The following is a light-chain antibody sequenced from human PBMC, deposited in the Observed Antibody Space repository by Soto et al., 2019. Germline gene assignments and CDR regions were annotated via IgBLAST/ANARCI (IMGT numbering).Light chain of an antibody. CDR3: QQRDNWPPTWT. CDR1: LNVNSY. J-gene: IGKJ1*01. CDR2: DAS. V-gene: IGKV3-11*01. Sequence: VLTQSPATLSLSPGERATLSCRASLNVNSYLAWYQQKPGQAPRLLIYDASHRAAGIPARFSGSGSGTDFTLTISSLEPEDFAVYYCQQRDNWPPTWTFGQGTKVDIK.